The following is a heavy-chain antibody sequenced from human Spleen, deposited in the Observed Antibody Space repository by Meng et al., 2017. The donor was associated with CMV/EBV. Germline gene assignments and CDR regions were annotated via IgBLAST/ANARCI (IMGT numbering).Heavy chain of an antibody. Sequence: TSNGIAWVRQMPGKGLEWMGIMDPGDCDTRYSPSFQGQVTIAVDKSINTAYLQWSSLRASDTAMYYWARHLGYCNGGRCYSEGIFDHWGQGTRVTVS. CDR1: TSNG. D-gene: IGHD2-15*01. V-gene: IGHV5-51*01. CDR2: MDPGDCDT. CDR3: ARHLGYCNGGRCYSEGIFDH. J-gene: IGHJ4*02.